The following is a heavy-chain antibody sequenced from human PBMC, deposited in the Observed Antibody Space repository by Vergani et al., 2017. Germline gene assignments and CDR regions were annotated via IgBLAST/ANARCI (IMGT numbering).Heavy chain of an antibody. CDR1: GGSISSYY. CDR2: IYYSGST. CDR3: ASSERWLPYFDY. V-gene: IGHV4-59*01. D-gene: IGHD5-24*01. J-gene: IGHJ4*02. Sequence: QVQLQESGPGLVKPSETLSLTCTVSGGSISSYYWSWIRQPPGKGLEWIGNIYYSGSTNYNPSLKSRVTISVDTSKNQFSLKLSSVTAADTAVYYCASSERWLPYFDYWGQGTLVTVSS.